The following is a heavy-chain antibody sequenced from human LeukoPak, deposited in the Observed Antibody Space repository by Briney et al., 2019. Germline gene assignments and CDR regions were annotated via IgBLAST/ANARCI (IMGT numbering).Heavy chain of an antibody. J-gene: IGHJ3*02. Sequence: GSLRLSCAASGFTFSSYTMNWVRQAPGKGLEWIGSIYYSGSTYYNPSLKSRVTISVDTSKNQFSLKLSSVTAADTAVYYCAGRIAAAGDAFDIWGQGTMVTVSS. V-gene: IGHV4-39*07. CDR2: IYYSGST. CDR3: AGRIAAAGDAFDI. CDR1: GFTFSSYT. D-gene: IGHD6-13*01.